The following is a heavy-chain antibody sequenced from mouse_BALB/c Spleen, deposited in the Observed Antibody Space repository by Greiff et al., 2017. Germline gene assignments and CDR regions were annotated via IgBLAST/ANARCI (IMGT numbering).Heavy chain of an antibody. J-gene: IGHJ4*01. CDR1: GYAFSSYW. D-gene: IGHD2-1*01. CDR3: ARYGNTEGDY. V-gene: IGHV1-80*01. Sequence: VKLVESGAELVRPGSSVKISCKASGYAFSSYWMNWVKQRPGQGLEWIGQIYPGDGDTNYNGKFKGKATLTADKSSSTAYMQLSSLTSEDSAVYFCARYGNTEGDYWGQGTSVTVSS. CDR2: IYPGDGDT.